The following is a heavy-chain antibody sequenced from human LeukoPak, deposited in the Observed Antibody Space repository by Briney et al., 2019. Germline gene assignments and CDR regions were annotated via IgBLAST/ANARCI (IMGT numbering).Heavy chain of an antibody. D-gene: IGHD4-11*01. J-gene: IGHJ4*02. CDR1: GLILSSYG. CDR2: IWYDGTNI. Sequence: GGSLRLSCAASGLILSSYGIHWVRQAPGKGLEWVAVIWYDGTNIYYGDSVKGRFSISRDNSKNTVYLQMDSLRAEDTAVYYCARDAGGAFGNYVNYFDYWGQGTLVTVSS. CDR3: ARDAGGAFGNYVNYFDY. V-gene: IGHV3-33*01.